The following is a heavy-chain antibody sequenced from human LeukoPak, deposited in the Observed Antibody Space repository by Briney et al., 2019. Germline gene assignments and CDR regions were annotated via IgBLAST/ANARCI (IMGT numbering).Heavy chain of an antibody. CDR1: GYTFTSYY. CDR3: ASQSGYSGYDPGDGWFDP. J-gene: IGHJ5*02. V-gene: IGHV1-46*01. CDR2: INPSGGST. D-gene: IGHD5-12*01. Sequence: ASVKVSCKASGYTFTSYYMHWVRQAPGKGLEWMGIINPSGGSTSYAQKFQGRVTMTRDTSTSTVYMELSSLRSEDTAVYYCASQSGYSGYDPGDGWFDPWGQGTLVTVSS.